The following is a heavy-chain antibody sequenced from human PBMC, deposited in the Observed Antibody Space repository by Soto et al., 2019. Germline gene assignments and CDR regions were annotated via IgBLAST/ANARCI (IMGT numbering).Heavy chain of an antibody. CDR3: VREGGSLAFDS. Sequence: EVQLVASGGDLVPPGGSLRLSCAVSGLTFSTDEMNWVRQAPGKGLEWLAYISYTSTTIKYADSVEGRFAVSRDNAKKSLYLQMNNLRVEDTAIYYCVREGGSLAFDSWGQGAVVTVSS. CDR1: GLTFSTDE. J-gene: IGHJ4*02. V-gene: IGHV3-48*03. D-gene: IGHD1-1*01. CDR2: ISYTSTTI.